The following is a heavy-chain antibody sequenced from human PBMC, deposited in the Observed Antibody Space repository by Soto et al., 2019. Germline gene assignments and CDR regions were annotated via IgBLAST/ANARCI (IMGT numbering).Heavy chain of an antibody. CDR3: ARGPNSYNSARGWFDP. J-gene: IGHJ5*02. CDR1: GGSIRSGDYY. Sequence: QVQLQESVPGLVKPSQTLSLTCTVSGGSIRSGDYYWSWIRQPPGNGLEWIGYRYYSGSTYYNPSLKIRVPISVDTSQTPFAPKLISVTAADTAVYYCARGPNSYNSARGWFDPWGQGTMVTVAS. D-gene: IGHD3-10*01. CDR2: RYYSGST. V-gene: IGHV4-30-4*01.